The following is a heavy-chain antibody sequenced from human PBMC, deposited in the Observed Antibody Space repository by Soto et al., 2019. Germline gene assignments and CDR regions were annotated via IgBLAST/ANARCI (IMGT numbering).Heavy chain of an antibody. CDR2: IKQDGSEK. CDR3: ARTTSTVTIDY. CDR1: GFTFSSYW. Sequence: EVQLVESGGGLVQPGGSLRLSCAASGFTFSSYWMSWVRQAPGKGLEWVANIKQDGSEKYYVDSVKGRFTISRDNAKNALYLQMNSLRAEDTAVYYCARTTSTVTIDYWGQGTLVTVSS. J-gene: IGHJ4*02. D-gene: IGHD4-17*01. V-gene: IGHV3-7*01.